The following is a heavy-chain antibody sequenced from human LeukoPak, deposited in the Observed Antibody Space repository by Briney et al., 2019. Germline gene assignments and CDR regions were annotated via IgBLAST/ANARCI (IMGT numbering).Heavy chain of an antibody. Sequence: GGSLRLSCAASGFTFSSYDINWVHQAPGKGLEWVSSITRSSSYINYADSVRGRFTISRDNAKNSLYLQMNSLRAEDTAVYYCERDRGEWEFDYWGQGTLVTVSS. CDR3: ERDRGEWEFDY. CDR1: GFTFSSYD. J-gene: IGHJ4*02. D-gene: IGHD1-26*01. V-gene: IGHV3-21*01. CDR2: ITRSSSYI.